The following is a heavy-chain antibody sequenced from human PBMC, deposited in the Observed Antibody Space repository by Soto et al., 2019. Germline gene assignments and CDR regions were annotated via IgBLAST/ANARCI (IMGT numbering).Heavy chain of an antibody. V-gene: IGHV1-46*01. J-gene: IGHJ3*02. Sequence: GASVKVSCKASGYTFTGYYVHWVRQAPGQGLEWMGIINPSGGSTSYAQKFQGRATMTRDTSTSTVYMELSSLRSEDTAVYYCARDPPRGPRGGGDAFDIWGQGTMVTVSS. CDR2: INPSGGST. D-gene: IGHD3-10*01. CDR3: ARDPPRGPRGGGDAFDI. CDR1: GYTFTGYY.